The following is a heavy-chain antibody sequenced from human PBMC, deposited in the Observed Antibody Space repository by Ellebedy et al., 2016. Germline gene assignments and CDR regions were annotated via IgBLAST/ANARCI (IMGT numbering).Heavy chain of an antibody. Sequence: GESLKISXAASGFTFSSYAMSWVRQAPGKGLEWVSAISGSGGSTYYADSVKGRFTISRDNSKNTLYLQMNSLRAEDTAVYYCAKGTIASGIAVAGLDYWGQGTLVTVSS. V-gene: IGHV3-23*01. CDR3: AKGTIASGIAVAGLDY. CDR1: GFTFSSYA. D-gene: IGHD6-19*01. CDR2: ISGSGGST. J-gene: IGHJ4*02.